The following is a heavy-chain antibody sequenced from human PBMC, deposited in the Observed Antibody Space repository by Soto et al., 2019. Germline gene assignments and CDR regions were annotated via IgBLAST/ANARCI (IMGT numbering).Heavy chain of an antibody. D-gene: IGHD3-9*01. CDR1: GFTFSSYA. Sequence: GGSLRLSCAASGFTFSSYAMHWVRQAPGKGLEWVAVISYDGSNKYYADSVKGRFTISRDNSKNTLYLQMNSLRAEDTAVYYCARTALRYFDWPITPPYYYYGMDVWGQGTTVTVSS. CDR3: ARTALRYFDWPITPPYYYYGMDV. J-gene: IGHJ6*02. V-gene: IGHV3-30-3*01. CDR2: ISYDGSNK.